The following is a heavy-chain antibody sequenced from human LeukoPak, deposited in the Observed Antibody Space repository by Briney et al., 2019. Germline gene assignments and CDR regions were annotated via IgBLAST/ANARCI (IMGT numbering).Heavy chain of an antibody. Sequence: PGGSLRLSCAASGFTFSSYEMNWVRQAPGKGLEWVSYISSSGSTIYYADSVKGRSTISRDNAKNSLYLQMNSLRAEDTAVYYCARVPGWGYSSPQDYWGQGTLVTVSS. J-gene: IGHJ4*02. V-gene: IGHV3-48*03. CDR1: GFTFSSYE. CDR3: ARVPGWGYSSPQDY. CDR2: ISSSGSTI. D-gene: IGHD5-18*01.